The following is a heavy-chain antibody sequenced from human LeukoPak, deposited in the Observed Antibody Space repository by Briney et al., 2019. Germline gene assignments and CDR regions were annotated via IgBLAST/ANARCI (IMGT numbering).Heavy chain of an antibody. CDR3: ARQSIAARGYYYYMDV. Sequence: PSETLSLTCTVSGGSISSGGYYWSWIRQPPGKGLEWIGYIYHSGSTYYNPSLKSRVTISVDRSKNQFSLKLSSVTAADTAVYYCARQSIAARGYYYYMDVWGKGTTVIVSS. D-gene: IGHD6-6*01. V-gene: IGHV4-30-2*01. CDR1: GGSISSGGYY. CDR2: IYHSGST. J-gene: IGHJ6*03.